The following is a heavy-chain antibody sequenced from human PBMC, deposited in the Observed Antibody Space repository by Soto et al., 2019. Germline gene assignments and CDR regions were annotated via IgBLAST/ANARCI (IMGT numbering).Heavy chain of an antibody. J-gene: IGHJ6*03. CDR3: AADLVQNIYGSGSQPCYYMYV. CDR2: IVVGSGNT. CDR1: GFTFTSSA. V-gene: IGHV1-58*02. D-gene: IGHD3-10*01. Sequence: SSVKVSCKASGFTFTSSAMQWVRQARGQRLEWIGWIVVGSGNTNYAQKFQERVTITRDMSTSTAYMELSSLRSEDTAVYYCAADLVQNIYGSGSQPCYYMYVWGKGTTVIGSS.